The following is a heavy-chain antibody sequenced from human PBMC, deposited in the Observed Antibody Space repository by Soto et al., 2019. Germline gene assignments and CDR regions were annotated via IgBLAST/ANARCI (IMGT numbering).Heavy chain of an antibody. CDR2: IYSGGST. Sequence: GGSLRLSCAASGFTVSSNYMSWVRQAPGKGLEWVSVIYSGGSTYYADSVKGRFTISRDNSKNTLYLQMNSLRAEDTAVYYCARDNKGIRFLDRNNYYYYGMDVWGQGTTVTVSS. V-gene: IGHV3-53*01. CDR3: ARDNKGIRFLDRNNYYYYGMDV. CDR1: GFTVSSNY. J-gene: IGHJ6*02. D-gene: IGHD3-3*01.